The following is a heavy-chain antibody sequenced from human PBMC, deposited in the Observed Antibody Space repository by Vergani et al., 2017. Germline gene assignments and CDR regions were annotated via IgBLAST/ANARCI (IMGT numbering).Heavy chain of an antibody. J-gene: IGHJ5*02. Sequence: QVQLQESGPGLVKPSQTLSLTCTVSGGSISSGGYYWSWIRQHPGKGLEWIGYIYYSGSTYYNPSLKSRVTISVDTSKNQVSLKLSSVTAADTTVYYCARAHIVVVPAAYHWFDPWGQGTLVTVSS. V-gene: IGHV4-31*03. CDR1: GGSISSGGYY. CDR2: IYYSGST. D-gene: IGHD2-2*01. CDR3: ARAHIVVVPAAYHWFDP.